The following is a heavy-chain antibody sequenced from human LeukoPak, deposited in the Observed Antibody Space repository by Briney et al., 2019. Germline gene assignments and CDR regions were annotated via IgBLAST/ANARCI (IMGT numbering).Heavy chain of an antibody. J-gene: IGHJ6*02. V-gene: IGHV4-39*07. CDR3: ARGAESGSYYYYYGMDV. CDR2: IYYSGST. CDR1: GGSISSSSYY. Sequence: PSETLSLTCTVSGGSISSSSYYWGWIRQPPGKGLEWIGSIYYSGSTYYNPSLKSRVTISVDTSKNQFSLKLSSVTAADTAVYYCARGAESGSYYYYYGMDVWGQGTTVTVSS. D-gene: IGHD1-26*01.